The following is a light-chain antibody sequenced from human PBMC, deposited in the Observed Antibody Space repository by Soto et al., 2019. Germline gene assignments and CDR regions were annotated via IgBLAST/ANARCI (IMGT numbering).Light chain of an antibody. CDR2: GNS. Sequence: QSVLTQPPSVSGAPGQRVTISCTGSSSNIGAGYDVHWYQQLPGTAPKLLIYGNSSRPSGVPDRFSGSKSGTSASLAITGLQAEDEADYYCQSYDSSLRAVFGTGTKLTVL. CDR1: SSNIGAGYD. CDR3: QSYDSSLRAV. J-gene: IGLJ1*01. V-gene: IGLV1-40*01.